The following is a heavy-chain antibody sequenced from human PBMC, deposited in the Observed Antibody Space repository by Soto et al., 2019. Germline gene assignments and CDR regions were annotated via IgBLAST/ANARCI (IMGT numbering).Heavy chain of an antibody. D-gene: IGHD5-12*01. J-gene: IGHJ6*02. CDR1: GFTFSSYW. CDR2: INSDGSSS. Sequence: PGGSLRLSCAASGFTFSSYWMHWVRQAPGKGLVWVSRINSDGSSSTYADSVKGRFTISRDNAKNTLYLQMNSLRAEDTAVYYCARGGGMATINYYYGMDVWGQGTTVTVSS. CDR3: ARGGGMATINYYYGMDV. V-gene: IGHV3-74*01.